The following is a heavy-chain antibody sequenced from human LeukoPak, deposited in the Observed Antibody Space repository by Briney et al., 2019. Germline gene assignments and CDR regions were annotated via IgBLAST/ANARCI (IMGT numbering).Heavy chain of an antibody. CDR2: IYYSGST. Sequence: PSETLSLTCTVSGGSISSSSYYWGWIRQPPGKGLEWIGSIYYSGSTYYNPSLKSRVTISVDTSKNQFSLKLSSVTAADTAVYYCARGDFNYGGMDVWGKGTTVTVSS. CDR1: GGSISSSSYY. J-gene: IGHJ6*04. V-gene: IGHV4-39*07. CDR3: ARGDFNYGGMDV. D-gene: IGHD5-24*01.